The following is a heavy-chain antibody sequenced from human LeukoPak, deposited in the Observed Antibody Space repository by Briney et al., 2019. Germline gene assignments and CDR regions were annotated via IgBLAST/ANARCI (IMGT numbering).Heavy chain of an antibody. V-gene: IGHV3-66*01. J-gene: IGHJ4*02. CDR1: GFTVSSNY. D-gene: IGHD1-26*01. Sequence: GGSLRLSCAASGFTVSSNYMSWVRQAPGKGLEWVSVIYSGGSTYYADSVKGRFTISRDNSKNTLYLQMNSLRAEDTAVYYCARVPFARGSIHPSYYYFVLGGRETRVTVSS. CDR2: IYSGGST. CDR3: ARVPFARGSIHPSYYYFVL.